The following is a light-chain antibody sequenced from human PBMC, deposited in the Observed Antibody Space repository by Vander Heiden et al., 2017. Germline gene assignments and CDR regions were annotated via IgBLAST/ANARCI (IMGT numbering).Light chain of an antibody. CDR3: MQTLQTPFT. CDR1: QDLLHGSEYNC. J-gene: IGKJ5*01. V-gene: IGKV2-28*01. CDR2: LHS. Sequence: DIVLTQSPLSLPVTPGETASISCTSRQDLLHGSEYNCLEWYVQKPVQSPQLLIYLHSSRASGVPGRFSGSGSGTTFTLKISRVEAKDVGVYYCMQTLQTPFTFGQGTRLDIK.